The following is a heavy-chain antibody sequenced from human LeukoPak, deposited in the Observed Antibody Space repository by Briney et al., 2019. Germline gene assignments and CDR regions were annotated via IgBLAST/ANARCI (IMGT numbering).Heavy chain of an antibody. CDR3: AKDQAFDI. CDR2: SSGSGDSK. J-gene: IGHJ3*02. V-gene: IGHV3-23*01. CDR1: RFTFSSYA. Sequence: GSLRLSSAASRFTFSSYAISWVRPAPGKGLEWVSGSSGSGDSKYYADCVKGRFTISRDNSKNTLYLQMNSLRAEDTAVYYCAKDQAFDIWGQGTMVTVSS.